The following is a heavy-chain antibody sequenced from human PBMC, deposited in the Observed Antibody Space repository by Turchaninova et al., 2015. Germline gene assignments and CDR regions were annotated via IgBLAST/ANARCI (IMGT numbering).Heavy chain of an antibody. CDR3: TTEENGXRYFXX. V-gene: IGHV3-15*01. CDR2: IKTKTEGETT. CDR1: GFTFSNAW. Sequence: EVQLVESGGGLVETGGSLRLSCAASGFTFSNAWMSWVRQAPGKGLECIGRIKTKTEGETTDYVASVKGRLTXTRDXSKNTXXLKXXXLKTEDTXXXYCTTEENGXRYFXXWGQGTLVTXSS. J-gene: IGHJ4*02. D-gene: IGHD5-24*01.